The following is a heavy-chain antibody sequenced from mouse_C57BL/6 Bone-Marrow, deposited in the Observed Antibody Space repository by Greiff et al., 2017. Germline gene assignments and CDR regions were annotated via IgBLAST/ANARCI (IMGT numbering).Heavy chain of an antibody. CDR3: ARDDGFNFDY. CDR1: GYTFTSYG. J-gene: IGHJ2*01. V-gene: IGHV1-81*01. CDR2: IYPRSGNT. Sequence: QVQLKQSGAELARPGASVKLSCKASGYTFTSYGISWVKQRPGQGLEWIGEIYPRSGNTYYNEKFKGKATLTADKSSSTAYMELRSLTSEDSAVYFCARDDGFNFDYWGQGTTLTVSS. D-gene: IGHD2-3*01.